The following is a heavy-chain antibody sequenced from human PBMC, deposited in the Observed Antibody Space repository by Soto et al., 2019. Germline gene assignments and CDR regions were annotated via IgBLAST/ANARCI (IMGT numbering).Heavy chain of an antibody. CDR1: GYIFTSCA. Sequence: ASVKVSCKASGYIFTSCARHWVRQAPGQRLEWMGWINAGNGNTKYSQKFQGRVTITRDTSASTAYMELSSLRSEDTAVYYCARVWGAKGFGEEDVWGQGTTVTVSS. CDR2: INAGNGNT. CDR3: ARVWGAKGFGEEDV. D-gene: IGHD3-10*01. J-gene: IGHJ6*02. V-gene: IGHV1-3*01.